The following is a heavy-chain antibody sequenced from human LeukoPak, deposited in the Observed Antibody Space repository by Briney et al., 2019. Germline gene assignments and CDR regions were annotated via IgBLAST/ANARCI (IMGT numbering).Heavy chain of an antibody. V-gene: IGHV3-23*01. D-gene: IGHD6-13*01. J-gene: IGHJ4*02. CDR3: AKDSYSAAAGTCDY. CDR1: GFTFSSYA. CDR2: ISGSGGST. Sequence: GGSLRLSRAASGFTFSSYAMSWVRQAPGKGLEWVSAISGSGGSTYYADSVKGRFTISRDNSKNTLYLQMNSLRAEDTAVYYCAKDSYSAAAGTCDYWGQGTLVTVSS.